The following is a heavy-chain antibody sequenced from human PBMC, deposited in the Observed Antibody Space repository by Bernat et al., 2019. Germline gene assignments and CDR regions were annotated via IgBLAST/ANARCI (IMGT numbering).Heavy chain of an antibody. J-gene: IGHJ4*02. CDR3: ARDDYGDYGMHLPHSF. CDR1: GYTFTSYA. V-gene: IGHV1-3*01. D-gene: IGHD4-17*01. Sequence: QVQLVQSGAEVKKSGASVKVSCKASGYTFTSYAMHWVRQAPGQRLEWMGWINAGNGNTKYSQKFQGRVTITRDTSASTAYMELSSLRSEDTAVYYCARDDYGDYGMHLPHSFWGQGTLVTVSS. CDR2: INAGNGNT.